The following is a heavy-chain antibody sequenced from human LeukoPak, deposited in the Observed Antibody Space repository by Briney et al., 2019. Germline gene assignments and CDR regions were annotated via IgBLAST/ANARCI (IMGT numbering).Heavy chain of an antibody. CDR3: ARYDGGATADF. CDR1: GYSLTNYW. V-gene: IGHV5-51*01. CDR2: VFPVDSDT. D-gene: IGHD1-26*01. J-gene: IGHJ4*02. Sequence: GGSLKISCKVSGYSLTNYWIAWVRRLPGKGLEWMGIVFPVDSDTRYSPSFQGQVTISADKSINTAYLQWSSLKASDTAIYYCARYDGGATADFWGQGTLVTVSS.